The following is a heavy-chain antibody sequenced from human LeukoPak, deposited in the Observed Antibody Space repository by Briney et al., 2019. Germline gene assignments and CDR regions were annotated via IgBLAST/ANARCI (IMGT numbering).Heavy chain of an antibody. CDR1: GFTFSAYA. CDR3: ARARGGNSYDAFDV. J-gene: IGHJ3*01. D-gene: IGHD4-23*01. Sequence: GRSLRLSCAASGFTFSAYAIHWVRQAPGKGLEWVAAISSDVSNKYYADSVKGQFTVSRDNSKNTLYLQMNSLRAEDTAVYYCARARGGNSYDAFDVWGQGTVVTVSS. CDR2: ISSDVSNK. V-gene: IGHV3-30-3*01.